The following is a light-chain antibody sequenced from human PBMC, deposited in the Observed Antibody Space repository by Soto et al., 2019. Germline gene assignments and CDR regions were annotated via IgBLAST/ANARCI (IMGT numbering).Light chain of an antibody. Sequence: EIVMTQSPATLAVSPGESATLSCRASQSVSSNFAWIQQKPGQAPRLLIHGASIRAPGIPARFSGSGSGTEFTLTISSLQSEVFGIYFCQQYDGWPPFTFGQGTKLEIK. CDR3: QQYDGWPPFT. CDR1: QSVSSN. CDR2: GAS. V-gene: IGKV3-15*01. J-gene: IGKJ2*01.